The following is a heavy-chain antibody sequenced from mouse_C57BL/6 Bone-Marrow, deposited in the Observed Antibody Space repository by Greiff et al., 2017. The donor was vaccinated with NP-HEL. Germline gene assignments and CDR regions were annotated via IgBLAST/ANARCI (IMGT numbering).Heavy chain of an antibody. J-gene: IGHJ1*01. CDR1: GYSITSDY. V-gene: IGHV3-8*01. D-gene: IGHD4-1*01. CDR2: ISYSGST. CDR3: ARLGDWYFDV. Sequence: EVKLVESGPGLAKPSQTLSLTCSVTGYSITSDYWNWIRKFPGNKLEYMGYISYSGSTYYNPSLKSRISITPDTSKNQYYVPLNSGTTEDTATYYWARLGDWYFDVWGAGTTVTVSS.